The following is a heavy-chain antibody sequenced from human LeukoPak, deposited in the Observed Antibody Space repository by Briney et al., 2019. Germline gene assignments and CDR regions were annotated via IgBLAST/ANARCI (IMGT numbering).Heavy chain of an antibody. CDR1: GGTFSSYA. V-gene: IGHV1-69*05. Sequence: RGASVKVSCKASGGTFSSYAISWVRQAPGQGLEWMGGIIPIFGTANYAQKFQGRVTITTDESTSTAYMELSSLRSEDTAVYYCASYYYDSSGYLTMGGFDYWGQGTLVTVSS. CDR3: ASYYYDSSGYLTMGGFDY. CDR2: IIPIFGTA. J-gene: IGHJ4*02. D-gene: IGHD3-22*01.